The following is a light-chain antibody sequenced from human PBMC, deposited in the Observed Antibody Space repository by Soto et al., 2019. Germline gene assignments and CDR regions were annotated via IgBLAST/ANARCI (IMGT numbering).Light chain of an antibody. J-gene: IGLJ1*01. Sequence: QSVLTQPASVSGSPGQSITISCTGTSRDVGSYNLVSWYQQHPGKAPKLMIYEGSKRPSGVSNRFSGSKSSNTASLTISGLQAEDEADYYCCSYAGSSTFAYVFGTGTKLTVL. CDR2: EGS. CDR1: SRDVGSYNL. V-gene: IGLV2-23*03. CDR3: CSYAGSSTFAYV.